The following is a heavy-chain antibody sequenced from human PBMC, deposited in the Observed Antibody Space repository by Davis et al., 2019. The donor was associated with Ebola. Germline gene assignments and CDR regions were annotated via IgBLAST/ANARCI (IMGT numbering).Heavy chain of an antibody. Sequence: LRLSCAVYAGSFSGYYWSWIRQPPGKGLEWIGEINHSGSTNYNPSLKSRVTISVDTSKNQFSLKLSSVTAADTAVYYCARDRGYGDAFDIWGQGTMVTVSS. CDR3: ARDRGYGDAFDI. J-gene: IGHJ3*02. CDR1: AGSFSGYY. CDR2: INHSGST. V-gene: IGHV4-34*01. D-gene: IGHD5-12*01.